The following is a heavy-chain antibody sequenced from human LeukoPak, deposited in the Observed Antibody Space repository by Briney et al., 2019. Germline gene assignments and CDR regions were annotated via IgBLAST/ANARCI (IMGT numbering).Heavy chain of an antibody. V-gene: IGHV1-18*01. CDR3: ARVAWDVPNWFDP. CDR1: GYTFTSYG. CDR2: ISACNGNT. J-gene: IGHJ5*02. Sequence: GASVKVSCKASGYTFTSYGISWVRQAPGQGLEWMGWISACNGNTNYAQKLQGRVTMTKDTSTSTAYRELRSLRSDDTAVYYCARVAWDVPNWFDPWGQGALVTVSS. D-gene: IGHD2-2*01.